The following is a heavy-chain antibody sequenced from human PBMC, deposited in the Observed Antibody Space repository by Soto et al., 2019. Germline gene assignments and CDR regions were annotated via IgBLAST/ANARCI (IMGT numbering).Heavy chain of an antibody. D-gene: IGHD4-17*01. CDR3: ARGTAQNTNYITVTPNWFDP. V-gene: IGHV4-59*01. CDR1: GGSISSYY. CDR2: IYYSGST. Sequence: NPSETLSLTCTVSGGSISSYYWSWIRQPPGKGLEWIGYIYYSGSTNYNPSLKSRVTISVDTSKNQFSLKLSSVTAADTAVYYCARGTAQNTNYITVTPNWFDPWGQGTLVTVSS. J-gene: IGHJ5*02.